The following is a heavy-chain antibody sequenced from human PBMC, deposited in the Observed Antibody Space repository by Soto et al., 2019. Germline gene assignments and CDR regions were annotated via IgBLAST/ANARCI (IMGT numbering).Heavy chain of an antibody. V-gene: IGHV1-8*01. D-gene: IGHD5-12*01. J-gene: IGHJ6*02. CDR3: ARGLVASRNYYYYGMDV. CDR2: LNPNSGNT. CDR1: GYTFTSYD. Sequence: ASVKVSCKASGYTFTSYDIHWVRQATGQGLEWMGWLNPNSGNTGYAQKFQGRVTMTRSTSIRTAYMELRSLRSDDTAVYYCARGLVASRNYYYYGMDVWGQGTTVTVSS.